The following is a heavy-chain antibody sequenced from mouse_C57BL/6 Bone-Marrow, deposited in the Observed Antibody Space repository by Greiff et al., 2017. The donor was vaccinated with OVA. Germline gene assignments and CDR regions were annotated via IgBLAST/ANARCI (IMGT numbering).Heavy chain of an antibody. D-gene: IGHD4-1*01. Sequence: VQRVESGAELARPGASVKLSCKASGYTFTSYGISWVKQRTGQGLEWIGEIYPRSGNTYYNEKFKGKATLTADKSSSTAYMELRSLTSEDSAVYFCARRGLNWDGDYWGQGTTLTVSS. CDR1: GYTFTSYG. V-gene: IGHV1-81*01. CDR2: IYPRSGNT. CDR3: ARRGLNWDGDY. J-gene: IGHJ2*01.